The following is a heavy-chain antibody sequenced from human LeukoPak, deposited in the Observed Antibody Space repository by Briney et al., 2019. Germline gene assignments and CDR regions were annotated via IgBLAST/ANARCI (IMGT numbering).Heavy chain of an antibody. CDR3: AMGNFFDY. CDR1: GFTFSSYA. J-gene: IGHJ4*02. Sequence: GRSLRLSCAASGFTFSSYAMRWVRQAPGKGLEWVAVISYDGSNKYYADSVKGRFTISRDNSKNTLYLQMNSLRAEDTAVYYCAMGNFFDYWGQGTLVTVSS. V-gene: IGHV3-30-3*01. CDR2: ISYDGSNK. D-gene: IGHD1-26*01.